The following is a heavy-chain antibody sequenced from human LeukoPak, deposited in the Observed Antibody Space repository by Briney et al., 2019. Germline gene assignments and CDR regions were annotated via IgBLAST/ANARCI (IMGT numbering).Heavy chain of an antibody. CDR3: ARDSEVDTAMVTFISPDY. V-gene: IGHV3-33*01. CDR1: GFTFSSYG. Sequence: GRSLRLSCAASGFTFSSYGMHWVRQAPGKGLEWVAVSWYDGSNKYYADSVKGRFTISRDNSKNTLYLQMNSLRAEDTAVYYCARDSEVDTAMVTFISPDYWGQGTLVTVSS. CDR2: SWYDGSNK. J-gene: IGHJ4*02. D-gene: IGHD5-18*01.